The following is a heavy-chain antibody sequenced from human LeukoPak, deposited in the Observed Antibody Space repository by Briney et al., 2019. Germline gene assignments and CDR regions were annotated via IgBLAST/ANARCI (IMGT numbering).Heavy chain of an antibody. J-gene: IGHJ5*02. CDR3: ARGDSSTTWQDWFDP. CDR2: IKQDGSEK. CDR1: GFTFSNYW. D-gene: IGHD2-2*01. V-gene: IGHV3-7*01. Sequence: GGSLRLPCAASGFTFSNYWMSWVRQAPGKGPEWVANIKQDGSEKYYVDSVKGRFTISRDNAKNSMYLQMNSLRAEDTAVYSCARGDSSTTWQDWFDPWGQGTLVTVSS.